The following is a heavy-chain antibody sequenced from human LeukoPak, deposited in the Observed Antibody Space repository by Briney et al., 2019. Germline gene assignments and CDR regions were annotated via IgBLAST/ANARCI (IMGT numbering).Heavy chain of an antibody. V-gene: IGHV3-48*01. J-gene: IGHJ4*02. CDR3: ARALTYYYGSGSGY. Sequence: PGGSPRLSCAASGFTFSSYSMNWVRQAPGKGLEWVSYISSSSTIYYADSVKGRFTISRDNAKNSLYLQMNSLRAEDTAVYYCARALTYYYGSGSGYWGQGTLVTVPS. D-gene: IGHD3-10*01. CDR2: ISSSSTI. CDR1: GFTFSSYS.